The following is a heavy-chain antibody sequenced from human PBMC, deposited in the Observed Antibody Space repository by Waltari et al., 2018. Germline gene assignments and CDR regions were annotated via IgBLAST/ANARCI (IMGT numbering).Heavy chain of an antibody. CDR2: ISSSTGYL. Sequence: EVQLVESGGGLVKPGGSLRLSCAASGFTFSSYRMNWVRQAPGGGLEWVASISSSTGYLYYADSVKGRFTISRDNSKNTLYLQMNSLRADDTAVYYCARLYSSSWHGDWGQGTLVTVSS. J-gene: IGHJ4*02. CDR3: ARLYSSSWHGD. V-gene: IGHV3-21*06. D-gene: IGHD6-13*01. CDR1: GFTFSSYR.